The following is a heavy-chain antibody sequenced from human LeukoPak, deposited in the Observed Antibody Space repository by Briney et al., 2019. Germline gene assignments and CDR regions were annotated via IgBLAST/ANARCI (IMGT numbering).Heavy chain of an antibody. CDR3: ATPTVGTSRFDGFDI. J-gene: IGHJ3*02. V-gene: IGHV1-2*02. D-gene: IGHD4-23*01. CDR2: INPNSGGT. Sequence: ASVKVSCKASEYTFTGYYMHWVRQAPGLGLEWMGWINPNSGGTNYAQRFQGRVTMTRDTSISTAYMELSRLRSDDTAVYYCATPTVGTSRFDGFDIWGQGTMVTVSP. CDR1: EYTFTGYY.